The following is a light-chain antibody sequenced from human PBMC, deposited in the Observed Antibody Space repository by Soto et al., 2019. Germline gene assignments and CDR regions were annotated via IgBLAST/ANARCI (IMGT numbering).Light chain of an antibody. Sequence: EIVLTQSPGTLSLSPGERATLSCRASQSVGNSYLAWYQQKPGQPPRLLIYHASIGATGTPDRFSGSGSGTDFTLTISRLEPEDFAVYYCHQYANAPLTFGGGTKVEIK. J-gene: IGKJ4*01. V-gene: IGKV3-20*01. CDR3: HQYANAPLT. CDR2: HAS. CDR1: QSVGNSY.